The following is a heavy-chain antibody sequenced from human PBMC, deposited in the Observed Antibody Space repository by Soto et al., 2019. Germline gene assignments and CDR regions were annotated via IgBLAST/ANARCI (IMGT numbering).Heavy chain of an antibody. J-gene: IGHJ6*02. CDR2: INHSGST. V-gene: IGHV4-34*01. D-gene: IGHD2-2*01. CDR3: ARGQGDIVVVPAASTHGMDI. CDR1: GGSISSYY. Sequence: SETLSLTCAVSGGSISSYYWSWIRQPPGKGLDWIGEINHSGSTNYNPSLQSRVTISVDTSKNQFSLKLSSVTAADTAVYYCARGQGDIVVVPAASTHGMDIWGQGTTVTVSS.